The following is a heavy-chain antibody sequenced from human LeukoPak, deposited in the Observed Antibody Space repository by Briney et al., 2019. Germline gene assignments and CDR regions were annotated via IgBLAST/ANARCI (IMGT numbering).Heavy chain of an antibody. Sequence: ASVKVSCKASGYTFTGYYMHWVRQAPGQGLEWMGWINPNSGGTNYAQKFQGRVTMTRDTSISTAYMELSRLRSDDTAVYYCAREYYYDSIGYYQDFDYWGQGTLVTVSS. CDR3: AREYYYDSIGYYQDFDY. CDR2: INPNSGGT. J-gene: IGHJ4*02. D-gene: IGHD3-22*01. V-gene: IGHV1-2*02. CDR1: GYTFTGYY.